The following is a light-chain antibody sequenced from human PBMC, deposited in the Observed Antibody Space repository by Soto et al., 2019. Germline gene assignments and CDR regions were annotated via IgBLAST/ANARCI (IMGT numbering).Light chain of an antibody. J-gene: IGKJ4*01. V-gene: IGKV1-33*01. Sequence: DFQMTQSPSSLSASVGDRVTITCQASQDISDYLNWYQQKPGAAPKRLICDASNLQAEVSSRFSGTGSRTEFTFTISRLQSEDVATYYCQQYDNIPLAFGGGTKVDIK. CDR1: QDISDY. CDR2: DAS. CDR3: QQYDNIPLA.